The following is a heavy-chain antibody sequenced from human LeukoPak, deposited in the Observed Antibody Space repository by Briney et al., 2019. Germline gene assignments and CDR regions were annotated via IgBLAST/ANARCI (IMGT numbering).Heavy chain of an antibody. V-gene: IGHV5-51*01. CDR2: IYPGDSDT. Sequence: GASLKISFKGSGYSFTNYWIGWVRQVPGKGLEWMGSIYPGDSDTRYSPSFQGQVTISADKSISTAYLQWSSLKASDTAMYYCARHDGTTVTATSEYYFDYWGQGTLVTVSS. CDR1: GYSFTNYW. D-gene: IGHD4-17*01. CDR3: ARHDGTTVTATSEYYFDY. J-gene: IGHJ4*02.